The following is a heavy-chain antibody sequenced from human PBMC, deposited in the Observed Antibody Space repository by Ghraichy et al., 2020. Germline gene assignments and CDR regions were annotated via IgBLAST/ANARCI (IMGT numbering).Heavy chain of an antibody. D-gene: IGHD3-22*01. V-gene: IGHV3-23*01. J-gene: IGHJ2*01. CDR3: AKDSYYDSSGYYYWYFDL. CDR1: GFTFSSYA. Sequence: GESLNISCAASGFTFSSYAMSWVRQAPGKGLEWVSAISGSGGSTYYADSVKGRFTISRDNSKNTLYLQMNSLRAEDTAVYYCAKDSYYDSSGYYYWYFDLWGRGTLVTVSS. CDR2: ISGSGGST.